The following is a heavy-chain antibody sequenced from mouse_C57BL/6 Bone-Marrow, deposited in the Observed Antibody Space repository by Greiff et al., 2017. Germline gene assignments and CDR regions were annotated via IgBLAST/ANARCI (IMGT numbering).Heavy chain of an antibody. Sequence: EVMLVESGEGLVKPGGSLKLSCAASGFTFSSYAMSWVRQTPEKRLEWVAYISSGGDYIDYADTVKGRFTISRDNARNTLYLQMSSLKSEDTAMYYCTREITTVVATIYWYFDVWGTGTTVTVSS. V-gene: IGHV5-9-1*02. CDR3: TREITTVVATIYWYFDV. J-gene: IGHJ1*03. D-gene: IGHD1-1*01. CDR1: GFTFSSYA. CDR2: ISSGGDYI.